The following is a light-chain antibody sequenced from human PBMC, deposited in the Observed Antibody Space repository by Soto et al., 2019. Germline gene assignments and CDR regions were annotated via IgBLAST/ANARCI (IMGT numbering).Light chain of an antibody. CDR2: EVT. V-gene: IGLV2-14*01. CDR1: SGDIGSYNR. CDR3: SSYTNINTRACV. J-gene: IGLJ1*01. Sequence: QSALTQPASVSGSTGQSITISCTGTSGDIGSYNRVSWYQQHPGKAPKLIIYEVTDRPSGVSNHFSGSKSGNTASLTISGLQAEDEAEYYCSSYTNINTRACVFGTGTKVTVL.